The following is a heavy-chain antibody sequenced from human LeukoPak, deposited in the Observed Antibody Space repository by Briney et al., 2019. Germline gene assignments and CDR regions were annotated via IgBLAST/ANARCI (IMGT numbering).Heavy chain of an antibody. CDR3: ARAWCSGGSCYFDI. Sequence: ASVNVSCKASGYTFTSYDINWVRQATGQGLEWMGWMNPNRGNTGYAQKFQGRVTMTRNTSISTAYMELSSLRSEDTAVYYCARAWCSGGSCYFDIWGQGTMVTVSS. J-gene: IGHJ3*02. CDR2: MNPNRGNT. D-gene: IGHD2-15*01. CDR1: GYTFTSYD. V-gene: IGHV1-8*01.